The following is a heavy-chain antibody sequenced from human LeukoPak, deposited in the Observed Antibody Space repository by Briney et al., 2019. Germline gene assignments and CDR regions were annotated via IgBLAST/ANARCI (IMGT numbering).Heavy chain of an antibody. CDR3: VRGNYDNRGYSNAFDI. CDR2: IYYSGST. Sequence: SGTLSLTCTVSGASISSSYWSWIRQPPRKRLEWIGYIYYSGSTNSNPSLKSRVTISADTSKNQISLKLSSVTAADTAVYYCVRGNYDNRGYSNAFDIWGQGAMVTVSS. V-gene: IGHV4-59*01. CDR1: GASISSSY. D-gene: IGHD3-22*01. J-gene: IGHJ3*02.